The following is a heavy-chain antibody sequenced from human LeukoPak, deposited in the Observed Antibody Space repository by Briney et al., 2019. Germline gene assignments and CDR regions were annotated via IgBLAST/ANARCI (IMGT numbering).Heavy chain of an antibody. CDR2: IYYSGST. D-gene: IGHD3-22*01. V-gene: IGHV4-39*01. CDR3: ARNQENYYDSSGYYPGEFDY. J-gene: IGHJ4*02. CDR1: GGSINTYY. Sequence: SETLSLTCTVSGGSINTYYWGWIRQPPGKGLEWIGSIYYSGSTYYNPSLKSRVTIFVDTSKNQFSLKLSSVTAADTAVYYCARNQENYYDSSGYYPGEFDYWGQGTLVTVSS.